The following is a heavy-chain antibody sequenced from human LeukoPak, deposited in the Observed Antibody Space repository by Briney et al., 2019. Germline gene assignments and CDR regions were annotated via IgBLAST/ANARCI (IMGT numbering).Heavy chain of an antibody. Sequence: PGGSLRLSCAASGFTFSTCGMHWVRQTPGKGLEWVAFIRYDASTTYYADSVKGRFTISRDNSKNTLYLQMNTLRTEDTAVYYCARLADYFDYWGQGTLVTVSS. J-gene: IGHJ4*02. CDR2: IRYDASTT. CDR3: ARLADYFDY. CDR1: GFTFSTCG. V-gene: IGHV3-30*02.